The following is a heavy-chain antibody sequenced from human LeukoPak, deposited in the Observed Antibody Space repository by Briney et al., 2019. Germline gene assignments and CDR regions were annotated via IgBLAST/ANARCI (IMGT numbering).Heavy chain of an antibody. V-gene: IGHV3-23*01. D-gene: IGHD3-16*01. J-gene: IGHJ4*02. CDR3: AKLGLDSVWGTLDS. Sequence: PGGSLRLSCAASGFTFSSYAMSWVRQAPGKGLEWVSAISGSGGSTYYADSVKGRFTISRDNSKNTLYLQMNSLRAEDTAVYYCAKLGLDSVWGTLDSWGQGTLVTVSS. CDR2: ISGSGGST. CDR1: GFTFSSYA.